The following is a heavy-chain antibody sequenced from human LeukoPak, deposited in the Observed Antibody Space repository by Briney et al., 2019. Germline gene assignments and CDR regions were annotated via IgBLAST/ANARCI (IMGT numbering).Heavy chain of an antibody. CDR1: GGSISSSSYY. D-gene: IGHD1-26*01. V-gene: IGHV4-39*01. CDR3: ARTYSGSYYSIHC. Sequence: SETLSLTCTVSGGSISSSSYYWGWIRQPPGKGLEWIGSIFYSGNTFYNPSLKSRVTISVDTSKNQFSLKLTSVTAADTAVYYCARTYSGSYYSIHCWGQGTLVTVSS. J-gene: IGHJ4*02. CDR2: IFYSGNT.